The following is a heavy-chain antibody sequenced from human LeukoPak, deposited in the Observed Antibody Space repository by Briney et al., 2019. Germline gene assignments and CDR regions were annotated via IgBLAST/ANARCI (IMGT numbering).Heavy chain of an antibody. Sequence: PSETLSLTCTVSGGSISSGSYYWSWIRQPAGKGLEWIGRIYTSGSTNYNPSLKSRVTMSVDTSKNQFSLKLSSVTAADTAVYYCARDLPEPYSSSWYQARWFDPWGQGTLVTVSS. CDR3: ARDLPEPYSSSWYQARWFDP. D-gene: IGHD6-13*01. CDR2: IYTSGST. CDR1: GGSISSGSYY. V-gene: IGHV4-61*02. J-gene: IGHJ5*02.